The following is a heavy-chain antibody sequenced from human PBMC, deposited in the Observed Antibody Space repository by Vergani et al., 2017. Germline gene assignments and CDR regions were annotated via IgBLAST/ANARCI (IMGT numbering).Heavy chain of an antibody. D-gene: IGHD3-3*01. V-gene: IGHV3-30-3*01. CDR2: ISYDGSNK. Sequence: QVQLVESGGGVVQPGRSLRLSCAASGFTFSSYAMHWVRQAPGQGLAWVAVISYDGSNKYYADSVKGRFTISRDNSKNTLYLQMNSLRAEDTAVYYCARDIPSIFGVVIGSLGDYWGQGTLVTVSS. J-gene: IGHJ4*02. CDR3: ARDIPSIFGVVIGSLGDY. CDR1: GFTFSSYA.